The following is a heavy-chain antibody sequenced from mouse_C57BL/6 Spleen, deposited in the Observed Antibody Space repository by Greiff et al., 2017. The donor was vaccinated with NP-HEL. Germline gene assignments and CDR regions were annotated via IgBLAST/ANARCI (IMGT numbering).Heavy chain of an antibody. V-gene: IGHV1-42*01. Sequence: EVQLQQSGPELVKPGASVKISCKASGYSFTGYYMNWVKQSPEKSLEWIGEINPSTGGTTYNQKFKAKATLTVDKSSSTAYMQLKSLTSEDSAVYYCAITGTYYFDYWGQGTTLTVSS. J-gene: IGHJ2*01. D-gene: IGHD4-1*01. CDR2: INPSTGGT. CDR3: AITGTYYFDY. CDR1: GYSFTGYY.